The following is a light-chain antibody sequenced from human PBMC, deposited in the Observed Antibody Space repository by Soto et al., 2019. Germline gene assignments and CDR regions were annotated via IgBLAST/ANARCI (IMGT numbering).Light chain of an antibody. CDR3: QQYDNLPLMYT. V-gene: IGKV1-33*01. J-gene: IGKJ2*01. CDR2: DAS. CDR1: QDINVY. Sequence: DIQMTQSPSSLSASIGDRVTITCQASQDINVYLNWYQQKPGKAPKLLIYDASNLETGVPSRFSGSGSGTDFTFTISSLQPEDVATYYCQQYDNLPLMYTFGQGTKLEIK.